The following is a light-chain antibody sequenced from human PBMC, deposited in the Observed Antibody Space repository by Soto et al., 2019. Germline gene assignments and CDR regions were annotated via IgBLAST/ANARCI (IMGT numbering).Light chain of an antibody. Sequence: QSALTQPPSASGSPGQSVTISCTGTSDDVGKYNCVSLYQHQPGKAPKLLIYEVTQRPSGVPGRFSASKSGHTASLTVSGLQADDEGDYYCSLYGGNRNSVFGGGTKLTVL. CDR1: SDDVGKYNC. CDR3: SLYGGNRNSV. CDR2: EVT. J-gene: IGLJ3*02. V-gene: IGLV2-8*01.